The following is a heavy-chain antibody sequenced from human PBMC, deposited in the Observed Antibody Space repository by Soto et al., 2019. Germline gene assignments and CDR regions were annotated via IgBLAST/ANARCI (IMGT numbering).Heavy chain of an antibody. D-gene: IGHD2-2*01. CDR2: IYYSGST. J-gene: IGHJ3*02. Sequence: SETLSLTCTVSGGSVSSGSYYWSWIRQPPGRGLEWIGYIYYSGSTNYNPSLKSRVTISVDTSKNQFSLKLSSVTAADTAVYYCARENQIVVVPAATPVVAFDIWGQGTMVTVSS. CDR1: GGSVSSGSYY. V-gene: IGHV4-61*01. CDR3: ARENQIVVVPAATPVVAFDI.